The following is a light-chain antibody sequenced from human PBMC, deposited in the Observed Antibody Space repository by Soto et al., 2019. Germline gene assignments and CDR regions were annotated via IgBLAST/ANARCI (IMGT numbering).Light chain of an antibody. CDR1: QSISSW. CDR3: QQYNSYSPT. V-gene: IGKV1-5*01. Sequence: DIPLTQSPSTLSASLGEGVTITCRASQSISSWLAWYQQKPGKAPKLLIYAASSLQSGVPSRFSGSGSGTEFTLTISSLHPDDFATYYCQQYNSYSPTFGQGTKVDI. CDR2: AAS. J-gene: IGKJ1*01.